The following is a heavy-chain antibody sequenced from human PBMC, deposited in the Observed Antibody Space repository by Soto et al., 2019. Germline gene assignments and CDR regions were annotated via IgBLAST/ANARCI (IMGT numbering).Heavy chain of an antibody. D-gene: IGHD3-22*01. V-gene: IGHV3-48*02. J-gene: IGHJ4*02. CDR1: GFTFSSFG. CDR2: ITSDSSTR. Sequence: PGGSLRLSCAVSGFTFSSFGMNWVRQAPGKGLEWISYITSDSSTRHYADFVKGRFTISRDNAKNSLYLQMNSLRDEDTAVYYCARGGGPYYYDSSGYHYFDYWGQGTLVTVSS. CDR3: ARGGGPYYYDSSGYHYFDY.